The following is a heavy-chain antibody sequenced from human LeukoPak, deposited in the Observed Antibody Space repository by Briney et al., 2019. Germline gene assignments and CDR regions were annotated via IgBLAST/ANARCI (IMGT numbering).Heavy chain of an antibody. Sequence: GGSLRLSCAASGFTFSSYSMNWVRQAPGKGLEWVSYISSSSGTIYYADSVKGRFTISRDNAKNSLYLQMNSLRAEDTAVYYCARHGAIVVVPAAIYSNWFDPWGQGTLVTVSS. CDR2: ISSSSGTI. J-gene: IGHJ5*02. CDR1: GFTFSSYS. D-gene: IGHD2-2*02. V-gene: IGHV3-48*01. CDR3: ARHGAIVVVPAAIYSNWFDP.